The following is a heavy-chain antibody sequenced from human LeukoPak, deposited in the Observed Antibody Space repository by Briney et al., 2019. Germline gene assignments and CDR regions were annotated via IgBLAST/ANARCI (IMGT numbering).Heavy chain of an antibody. CDR1: GFTFSSHW. D-gene: IGHD2-8*02. V-gene: IGHV3-74*01. CDR2: NGRST. J-gene: IGHJ2*01. CDR3: ARDSNTDWYFDL. Sequence: GGSLRLSCAASGFTFSSHWVHWVRQAPGKGLVRVSHNGRSTRYADSVKVRFTISRDNAKNTVYLQMNSLRVEDTAVYYCARDSNTDWYFDLWGRGTLVTVTS.